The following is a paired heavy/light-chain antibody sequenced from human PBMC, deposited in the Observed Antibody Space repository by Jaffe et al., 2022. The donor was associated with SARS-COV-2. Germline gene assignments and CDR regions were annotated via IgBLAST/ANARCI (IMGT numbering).Heavy chain of an antibody. Sequence: EVQLVESGGGLVNPGGSLRLSCAASGFTFSTYSMNWVRQAPGKGLEWVSSISSSGTHTYYADSVKGRFTISRDNAKNSLYLQMNSLRAGDSAVYFCTSTNPSTRGCDWFDPWGQGTLVTVSS. D-gene: IGHD2-8*01. CDR3: TSTNPSTRGCDWFDP. J-gene: IGHJ5*02. CDR2: ISSSGTHT. V-gene: IGHV3-21*01. CDR1: GFTFSTYS.
Light chain of an antibody. CDR2: SIS. CDR1: QSVSSD. J-gene: IGKJ4*01. Sequence: EIVMTQSPATLSVSPGERATLSCRASQSVSSDLAWYQQKPGQAPRLLIYSISTRATGIPGRFSGSGSGTEFTLTISSLQSEDFAVYYCQQYKDWPLTFGGGTKVEI. V-gene: IGKV3-15*01. CDR3: QQYKDWPLT.